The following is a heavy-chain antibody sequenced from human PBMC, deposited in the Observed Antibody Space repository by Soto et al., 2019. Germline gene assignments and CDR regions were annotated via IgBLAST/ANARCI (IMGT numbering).Heavy chain of an antibody. V-gene: IGHV5-51*01. D-gene: IGHD6-19*01. Sequence: ESLKISCKTSGYSFTTYWIGWVRQMPGKGLEWMGIICPGDSDIRYSPSFQGQVTISADKSISTAYLQWSSLKASDTAMYYCARTRKLAVAGTYYYYGMDVWGQGTTVTAP. CDR2: ICPGDSDI. CDR3: ARTRKLAVAGTYYYYGMDV. J-gene: IGHJ6*02. CDR1: GYSFTTYW.